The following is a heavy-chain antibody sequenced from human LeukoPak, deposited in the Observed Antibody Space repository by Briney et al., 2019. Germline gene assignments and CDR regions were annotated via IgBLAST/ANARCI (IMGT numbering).Heavy chain of an antibody. Sequence: SETLSVTCTVSGYSISSGYYWGWIRQPPGKGLEWNGSIHQSGSTYYNPSLKSRVTISIDTSKNQFSLKLSSVTAADTAVYYCARDPQVAAAGTFDYWGQGTLITVSA. CDR2: IHQSGST. CDR3: ARDPQVAAAGTFDY. CDR1: GYSISSGYY. D-gene: IGHD6-13*01. J-gene: IGHJ4*02. V-gene: IGHV4-38-2*02.